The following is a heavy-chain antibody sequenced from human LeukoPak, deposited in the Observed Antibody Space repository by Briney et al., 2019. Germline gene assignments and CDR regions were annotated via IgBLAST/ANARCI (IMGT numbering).Heavy chain of an antibody. D-gene: IGHD5-24*01. CDR3: ARDVRDGYFDY. J-gene: IGHJ4*02. Sequence: GGSLRLSCAASGFTFSSYWMSWVRQAPGKGLEWVANINQDGSEKYYVDSVKGRFTISRDNAKNSLYLQMNSLRAEDTAVYYCARDVRDGYFDYWGQGTLVTVSS. CDR1: GFTFSSYW. V-gene: IGHV3-7*01. CDR2: INQDGSEK.